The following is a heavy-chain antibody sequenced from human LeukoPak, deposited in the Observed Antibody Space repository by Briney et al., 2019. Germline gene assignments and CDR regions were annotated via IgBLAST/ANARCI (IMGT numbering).Heavy chain of an antibody. CDR1: GFTFSSYT. V-gene: IGHV3-30*04. D-gene: IGHD6-13*01. CDR2: ISGDASDK. CDR3: ARDGVAAFAY. Sequence: PGGSLRLSCAASGFTFSSYTMHWVRQAPGKGLKWVAAISGDASDKYYADSVKGRFTVPRDKSKNTLYLQMNSLRAEDTAVYYCARDGVAAFAYWGQGTLVTVSS. J-gene: IGHJ4*02.